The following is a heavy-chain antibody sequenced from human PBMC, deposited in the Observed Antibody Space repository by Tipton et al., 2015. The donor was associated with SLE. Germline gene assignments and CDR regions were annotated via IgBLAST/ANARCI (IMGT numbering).Heavy chain of an antibody. Sequence: TLSLTCAVYGGSFSNYYWSWIRQPPGKGLEWIGEITHSGSTNYNPSLKRRVTISLDTSKNHFSLKLSSVTAADTAVYYCARGRLSPSAIAVAGSASDYWGQGTLVTVSS. D-gene: IGHD6-19*01. V-gene: IGHV4-34*01. CDR2: ITHSGST. CDR1: GGSFSNYY. J-gene: IGHJ4*02. CDR3: ARGRLSPSAIAVAGSASDY.